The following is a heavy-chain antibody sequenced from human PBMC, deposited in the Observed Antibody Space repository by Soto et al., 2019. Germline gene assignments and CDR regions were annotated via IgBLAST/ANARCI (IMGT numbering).Heavy chain of an antibody. J-gene: IGHJ4*02. CDR3: ARKDYYGAGIYYFDH. CDR1: GYTFTAYP. CDR2: INVANGDT. Sequence: QGQLVQSGAEVKKPGASVKVSCKASGYTFTAYPMHWVRQAPGQRLEWMGWINVANGDTGYSQKFQGRVTVTRDTSASTVYMELSSLTSEDTAVYYCARKDYYGAGIYYFDHWGQGTLVTVSS. D-gene: IGHD3-10*01. V-gene: IGHV1-3*01.